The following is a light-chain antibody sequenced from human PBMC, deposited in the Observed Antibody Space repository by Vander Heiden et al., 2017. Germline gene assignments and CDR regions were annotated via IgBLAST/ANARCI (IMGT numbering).Light chain of an antibody. Sequence: QPVLTPSSSASASRGSSVKLTCTLSSGHSSYIIAWHQQQPGKAPRYLMKLEGSGSYNKGSGVPDRFSGSSSGADRYLTISNLQSEDEADYYCETWDSNTRVFGGGTKLTVL. CDR2: LEGSGSY. V-gene: IGLV4-60*03. CDR3: ETWDSNTRV. CDR1: SGHSSYI. J-gene: IGLJ3*02.